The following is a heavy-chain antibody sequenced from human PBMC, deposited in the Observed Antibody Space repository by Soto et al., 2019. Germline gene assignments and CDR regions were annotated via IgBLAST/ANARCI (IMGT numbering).Heavy chain of an antibody. J-gene: IGHJ2*01. CDR1: GGTFSSYA. D-gene: IGHD6-19*01. CDR2: IIPIFGTA. CDR3: ARSGYSSGWYHWYFDL. V-gene: IGHV1-69*13. Sequence: GASVKVSCKASGGTFSSYAISWVRQAPGQGLEWMGGIIPIFGTANYAQKFQGRVTITADESTSTAYMELSSLRSEDTAVYYCARSGYSSGWYHWYFDLWGRGTLVTVSS.